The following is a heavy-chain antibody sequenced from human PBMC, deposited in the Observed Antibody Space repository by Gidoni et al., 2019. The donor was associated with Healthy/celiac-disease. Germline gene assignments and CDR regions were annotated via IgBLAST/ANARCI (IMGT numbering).Heavy chain of an antibody. CDR1: GCSFTSYW. V-gene: IGHV5-10-1*03. CDR2: IDPSDSYT. CDR3: ARLRDFWSGYLIPKSYYYYGMDV. J-gene: IGHJ6*02. D-gene: IGHD3-3*01. Sequence: EVQLVQSGAEVKKPGESLRSSCKGSGCSFTSYWISWVRQMPGKGLEWMGRIDPSDSYTNYSPSFQGHVTISADKSISTAYLQWSSLKASDTAMYYCARLRDFWSGYLIPKSYYYYGMDVWGQGTTVTVSS.